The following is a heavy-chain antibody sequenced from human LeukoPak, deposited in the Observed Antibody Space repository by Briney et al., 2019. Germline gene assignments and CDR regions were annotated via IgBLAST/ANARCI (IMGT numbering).Heavy chain of an antibody. CDR2: IIPIFGTA. CDR3: ASLQGWLQYRSFDY. Sequence: SVKVSCKASGGTFISYAISWVRQAPGQGLEWMGGIIPIFGTANYAQKFQGRVTITADESTSTAYMELSSLRSEDTAVYYCASLQGWLQYRSFDYWGQGTLVTVSS. CDR1: GGTFISYA. J-gene: IGHJ4*02. D-gene: IGHD5-24*01. V-gene: IGHV1-69*13.